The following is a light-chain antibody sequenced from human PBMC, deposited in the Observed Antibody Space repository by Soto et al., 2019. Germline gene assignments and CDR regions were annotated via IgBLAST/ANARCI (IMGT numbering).Light chain of an antibody. Sequence: DIVMTQSPDSLAVSLGERATINCKSSQSVLYSANNKNYLAWYQQKPGQSPKLLIYWASTRDSGVPDRFSGSGSETDFTLIISSLQAQDVAVYYCQQYYTTPLTFGGGTKVEIK. CDR3: QQYYTTPLT. CDR2: WAS. J-gene: IGKJ4*01. V-gene: IGKV4-1*01. CDR1: QSVLYSANNKNY.